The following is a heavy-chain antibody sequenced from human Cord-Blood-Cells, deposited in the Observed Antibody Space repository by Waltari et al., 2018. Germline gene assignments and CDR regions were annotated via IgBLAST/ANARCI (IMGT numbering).Heavy chain of an antibody. V-gene: IGHV3-30-3*01. CDR3: ARDSRGDGYNYFDY. J-gene: IGHJ4*02. CDR2: ISYEGSNK. CDR1: GFPFSSYA. Sequence: QVQLVESGGGVVQPGRSLRPSCAASGFPFSSYAMPWVSQAPGKGLEWVAVISYEGSNKYDADSVKGRFTISRDNSKNTLYLQMNSLRAEDTAVYYCARDSRGDGYNYFDYWGQGTLVTVSS. D-gene: IGHD5-12*01.